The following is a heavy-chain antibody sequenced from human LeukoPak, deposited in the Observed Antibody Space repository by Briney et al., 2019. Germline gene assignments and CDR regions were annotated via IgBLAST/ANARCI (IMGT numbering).Heavy chain of an antibody. V-gene: IGHV3-30*04. Sequence: GGSLRLSCAASGFTFSSYAMSWVRQAPGKGLEWVAVISYDGNSRKSLDSVKGRFTISRDNSENTLYLQMNSLRTEDTAVYYCAKEDDVQAAGSFDYWGQGTLVTVSS. J-gene: IGHJ4*02. D-gene: IGHD6-25*01. CDR1: GFTFSSYA. CDR3: AKEDDVQAAGSFDY. CDR2: ISYDGNSR.